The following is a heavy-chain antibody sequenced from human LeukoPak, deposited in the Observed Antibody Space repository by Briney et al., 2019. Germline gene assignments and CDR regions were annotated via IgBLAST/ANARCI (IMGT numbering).Heavy chain of an antibody. D-gene: IGHD3-10*01. V-gene: IGHV3-23*01. CDR1: GFTFSNYA. CDR3: ARENRGSGSYYYYYYGMDV. CDR2: ISNTGSDT. J-gene: IGHJ6*02. Sequence: GGSLRLSCAASGFTFSNYAMSWVRQAPGKGLEWVSTISNTGSDTYYADSVKGRFTISRDNSKNTLYLQMNSLRAEDTAVYYCARENRGSGSYYYYYYGMDVWGQGTTVTVSS.